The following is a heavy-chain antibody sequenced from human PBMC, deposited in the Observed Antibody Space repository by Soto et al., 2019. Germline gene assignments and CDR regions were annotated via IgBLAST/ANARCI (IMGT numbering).Heavy chain of an antibody. V-gene: IGHV4-34*01. CDR2: INPSGST. J-gene: IGHJ4*02. CDR1: DGKFRYYD. CDR3: ASSRMGATPHFDS. D-gene: IGHD1-26*01. Sequence: SHSKSVYDGKFRYYDWNLIRKPPGKGLEWIGEINPSGSTNYNPSLKSRVTISIDTSKSQFSLKLSSVTAADTAIYYCASSRMGATPHFDSWGQGLLVT.